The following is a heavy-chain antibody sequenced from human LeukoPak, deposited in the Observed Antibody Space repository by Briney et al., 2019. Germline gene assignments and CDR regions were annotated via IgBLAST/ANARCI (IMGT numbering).Heavy chain of an antibody. V-gene: IGHV3-30-3*01. CDR1: GFTFSSYA. CDR2: ISYDGSNK. CDR3: ARVRGGVFDY. D-gene: IGHD3-10*01. Sequence: PGGSLRLSCAASGFTFSSYAMHWVRQAPGKGLEWVAVISYDGSNKYYADSVKGRFTISRDNSKYTLYLQMNSLRAEDTAVYYCARVRGGVFDYWGQGTLVTVSS. J-gene: IGHJ4*02.